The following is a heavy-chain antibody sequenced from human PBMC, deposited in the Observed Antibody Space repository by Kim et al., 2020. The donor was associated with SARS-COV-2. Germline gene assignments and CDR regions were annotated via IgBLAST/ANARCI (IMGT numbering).Heavy chain of an antibody. J-gene: IGHJ4*02. CDR2: ISGSNSYT. Sequence: GGSLRPSCAASGFIFSDYYMSWIRQAPGKGLEWVSYISGSNSYTNYADSVKGRFTISRDNAKNSLYLQMNSLRAEDTAVYYCARVSLGGSSWYYFDYWGQGTLVTVS. CDR3: ARVSLGGSSWYYFDY. CDR1: GFIFSDYY. D-gene: IGHD6-13*01. V-gene: IGHV3-11*05.